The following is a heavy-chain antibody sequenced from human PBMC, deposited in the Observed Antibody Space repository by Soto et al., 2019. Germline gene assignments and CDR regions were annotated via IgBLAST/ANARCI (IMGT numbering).Heavy chain of an antibody. D-gene: IGHD3-3*01. CDR3: ARGFGVAPLPTFDY. CDR1: GVCISRYSSY. CDR2: IYYSGNT. Sequence: SETLSLTCTVSGVCISRYSSYWDWIRQPPGKGLDWIGSIYYSGNTNYNPSLKSRVTIFVDTSKNQVSLRLTSVTAADTAVYYCARGFGVAPLPTFDYWGQGTLVTVSS. V-gene: IGHV4-39*02. J-gene: IGHJ4*02.